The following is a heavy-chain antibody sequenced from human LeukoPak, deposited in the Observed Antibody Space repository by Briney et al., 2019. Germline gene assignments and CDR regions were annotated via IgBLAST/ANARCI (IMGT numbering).Heavy chain of an antibody. CDR3: ARVSLWFGELFSADPFADV. J-gene: IGHJ6*02. Sequence: PGGSLRLSCAASGFTFTNYAIHWVRQAPGKGLEWVAVISYDGANTIYADSVKGRFTISRDNSQNTVDLQMNSLRPEDTSLYYCARVSLWFGELFSADPFADVWGQGTTVTVSS. CDR1: GFTFTNYA. CDR2: ISYDGANT. D-gene: IGHD3-10*01. V-gene: IGHV3-30*04.